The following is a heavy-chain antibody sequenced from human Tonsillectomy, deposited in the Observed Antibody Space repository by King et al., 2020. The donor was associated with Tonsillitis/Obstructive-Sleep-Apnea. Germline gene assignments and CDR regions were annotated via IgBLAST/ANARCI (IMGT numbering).Heavy chain of an antibody. D-gene: IGHD3-22*01. V-gene: IGHV4-39*01. Sequence: QLQESGPRLVKPSETLSLTCTVSGGSITSSPYYWGWIRQPPGKGLEYIGTIYYSGRTHYNPSLKSRVTISVDTSKNQFSLKLSSATAADTAVYYCARYYDSRGHQIHFDSWGQGTLVTVSS. CDR1: GGSITSSPYY. J-gene: IGHJ4*02. CDR2: IYYSGRT. CDR3: ARYYDSRGHQIHFDS.